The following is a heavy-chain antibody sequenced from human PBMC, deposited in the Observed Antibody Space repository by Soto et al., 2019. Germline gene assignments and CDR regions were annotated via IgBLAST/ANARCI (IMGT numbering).Heavy chain of an antibody. CDR3: ARHWLLPVAGYYFDY. J-gene: IGHJ4*02. D-gene: IGHD6-19*01. V-gene: IGHV4-39*01. CDR1: GGSISSGYYY. CDR2: IYYSGTT. Sequence: SETLSLTCSVSGGSISSGYYYWGWIRQPPGKGLEWIGSIYYSGTTYYNPSLRSRVTISEDTSKNQFSLKVESATAADTAVYYCARHWLLPVAGYYFDYWSQGTLVTVSS.